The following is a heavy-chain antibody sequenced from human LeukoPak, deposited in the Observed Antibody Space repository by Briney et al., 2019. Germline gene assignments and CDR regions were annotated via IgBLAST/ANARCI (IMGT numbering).Heavy chain of an antibody. V-gene: IGHV3-21*04. J-gene: IGHJ5*02. CDR1: GFTFSSYS. D-gene: IGHD6-19*01. CDR2: ISSSSSYI. Sequence: GGSLRLSCAASGFTFSSYSMNWVRQAPGKGLEWVSSISSSSSYIYYADSVKGRFTISRDNAKNSLYLQMNSLRAEDTAVYYCASDQSAGNGFDPWGQGTLVTVSS. CDR3: ASDQSAGNGFDP.